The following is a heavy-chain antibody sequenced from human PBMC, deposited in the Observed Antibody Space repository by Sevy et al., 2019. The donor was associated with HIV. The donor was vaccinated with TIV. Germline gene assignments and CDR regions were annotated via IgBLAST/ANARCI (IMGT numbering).Heavy chain of an antibody. CDR1: GFTFSSYD. D-gene: IGHD6-13*01. J-gene: IGHJ6*03. V-gene: IGHV3-13*05. CDR3: ARGRIAASPYYCYMDV. Sequence: GGSLRLSCAASGFTFSSYDMHWVRQATGKGLEWVSAIGTAGDPYYPGSVKGRFTISRENTKNSLYLQMNSLRAGDTAVYYCARGRIAASPYYCYMDVWGKGTTVTVSS. CDR2: IGTAGDP.